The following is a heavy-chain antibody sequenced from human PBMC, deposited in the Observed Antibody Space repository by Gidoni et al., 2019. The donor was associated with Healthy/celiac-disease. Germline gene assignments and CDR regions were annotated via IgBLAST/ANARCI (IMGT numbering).Heavy chain of an antibody. CDR3: ARDSDYDFWSTRKGNYFDY. D-gene: IGHD3-3*01. CDR2: INPSCGST. J-gene: IGHJ4*02. V-gene: IGHV1-46*01. Sequence: QVQLVQSGAEVKKPGASVKVSCTASGYTFTSYYMHWVRQAPGQGLEWMGIINPSCGSTSYAQKFQGRVTMTRDTSTSTVYMELSSLRSEDTAVYYCARDSDYDFWSTRKGNYFDYWGQGTLVTVSS. CDR1: GYTFTSYY.